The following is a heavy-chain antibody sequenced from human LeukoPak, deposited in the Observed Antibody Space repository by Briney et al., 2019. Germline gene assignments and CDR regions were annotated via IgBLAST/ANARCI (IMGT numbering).Heavy chain of an antibody. Sequence: GGSLRLSCAASGFTFSSYAMSWVRQAPGKGLEWVSAISGSGGSTYYADSVKGRFTISRDNSKNALYLQMNSLRAEDTAVYYCASHQAGSGSYSPLYGMDVWGKGTTVTVSS. CDR2: ISGSGGST. CDR3: ASHQAGSGSYSPLYGMDV. CDR1: GFTFSSYA. V-gene: IGHV3-23*01. D-gene: IGHD3-10*01. J-gene: IGHJ6*04.